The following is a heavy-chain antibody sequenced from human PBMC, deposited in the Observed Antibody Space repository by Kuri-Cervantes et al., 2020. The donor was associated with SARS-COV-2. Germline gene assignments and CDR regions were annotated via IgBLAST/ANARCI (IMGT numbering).Heavy chain of an antibody. CDR1: GYTFTGYY. Sequence: ASVKVSCKASGYTFTGYYMHWVRQAPGQGLEWMGWINPNSGGTNYAQKFQGWVTMTRDTSISTAYMGLSSLRSEDTAVYYCATDHIAAAGLFDYWGQGTLVTVSS. CDR3: ATDHIAAAGLFDY. V-gene: IGHV1-2*04. D-gene: IGHD6-13*01. CDR2: INPNSGGT. J-gene: IGHJ4*02.